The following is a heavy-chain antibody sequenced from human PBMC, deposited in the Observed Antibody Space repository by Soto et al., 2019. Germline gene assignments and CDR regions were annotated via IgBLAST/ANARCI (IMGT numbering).Heavy chain of an antibody. J-gene: IGHJ4*02. D-gene: IGHD6-19*01. V-gene: IGHV4-39*01. CDR1: GGSISSSSYY. Sequence: QLQLQESGPGLVKPSETLSLTCTVSGGSISSSSYYWGWIRQPPGKGLEWIGSIYYSGSTYYNPSLKSRVHISVDTSKNQFSLKLSSVTAADTAVYYCACSGWYGREGYFDYWGQGTLVTVSS. CDR3: ACSGWYGREGYFDY. CDR2: IYYSGST.